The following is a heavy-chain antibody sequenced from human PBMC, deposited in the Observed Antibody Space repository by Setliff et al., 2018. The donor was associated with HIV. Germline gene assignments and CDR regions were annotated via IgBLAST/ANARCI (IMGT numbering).Heavy chain of an antibody. CDR3: ARGPTVGAADY. CDR1: GYMFIGYY. D-gene: IGHD1-26*01. Sequence: ASVKVSCKASGYMFIGYYIHWVRQAPGQGLEWMGWINPYSGGTNYAQKFQCSVTMTRDTSITTAYMELSRLISDDTAVYYCARGPTVGAADYWGQGTLVTVSS. CDR2: INPYSGGT. J-gene: IGHJ4*02. V-gene: IGHV1-2*02.